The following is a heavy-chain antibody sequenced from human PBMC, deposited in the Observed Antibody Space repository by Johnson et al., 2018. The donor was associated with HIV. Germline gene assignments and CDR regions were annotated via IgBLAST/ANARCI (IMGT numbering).Heavy chain of an antibody. J-gene: IGHJ3*02. Sequence: VQLVESGGGVVQPGGSLRLSCAASGFTVSINYMSWVRQAPGKGLEWVSVIYSGGYTYYADSVKGRFTISRDNSKNTLHLQMNNMRAEDTAVYYCARGLAMGDEAFDIWGQGTMVTVSS. D-gene: IGHD1-26*01. CDR3: ARGLAMGDEAFDI. V-gene: IGHV3-53*03. CDR1: GFTVSINY. CDR2: IYSGGYT.